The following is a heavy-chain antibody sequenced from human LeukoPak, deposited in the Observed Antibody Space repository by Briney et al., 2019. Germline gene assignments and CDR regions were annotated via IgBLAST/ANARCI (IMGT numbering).Heavy chain of an antibody. CDR1: GGSFSGYY. CDR3: ARGGPRYCSGGSCSPYYYYGMDV. D-gene: IGHD2-15*01. Sequence: SETLSLTCAVYGGSFSGYYWSWIRQPPGKGLEWIGEINHSGSTNYNPSLKSRVTISVDTSKNQFSLKLSPVTAADTAVYYCARGGPRYCSGGSCSPYYYYGMDVWGQGTTVTVSS. V-gene: IGHV4-34*01. CDR2: INHSGST. J-gene: IGHJ6*02.